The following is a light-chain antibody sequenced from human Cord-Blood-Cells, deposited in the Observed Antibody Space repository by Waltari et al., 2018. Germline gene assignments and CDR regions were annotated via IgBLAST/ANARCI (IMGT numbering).Light chain of an antibody. CDR2: LGS. CDR1: QSLLHSNGYTY. V-gene: IGKV2-28*01. CDR3: MQALQTPPYT. J-gene: IGKJ2*01. Sequence: IVMTQSPLSLPVTPGEPASISCRSSQSLLHSNGYTYLDWYLQKPGQSPQLLIYLGSNRASGVPDRFSGSGSGTDFTLKISRVEAEDVGVYYCMQALQTPPYTFGQGTKLEIK.